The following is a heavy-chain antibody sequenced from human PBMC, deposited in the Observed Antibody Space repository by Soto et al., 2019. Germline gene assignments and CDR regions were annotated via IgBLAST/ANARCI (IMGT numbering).Heavy chain of an antibody. V-gene: IGHV1-3*01. CDR2: INAGNGNT. D-gene: IGHD3-3*01. Sequence: QVQLVQSGAEVKKPGASVKVSCKASGYTFTSYAMHWVRQAPGQRLEWMGWINAGNGNTKYSQKFQGRVTITRDTSASTAYMELSSLRSEDTAVYYCARNYDPYYCYYMDVWGKGTTVTVSS. J-gene: IGHJ6*03. CDR3: ARNYDPYYCYYMDV. CDR1: GYTFTSYA.